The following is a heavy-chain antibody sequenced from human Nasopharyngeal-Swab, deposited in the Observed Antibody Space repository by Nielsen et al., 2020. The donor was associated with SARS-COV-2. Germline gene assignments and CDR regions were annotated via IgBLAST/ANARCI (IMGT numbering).Heavy chain of an antibody. CDR2: INPTDGST. CDR3: ARVLPFRITGTSGMDV. CDR1: GYTFTSYY. Sequence: ASVKVSCKASGYTFTSYYLHWVRQAPGRGLEWMGLINPTDGSTSYAQKFEGRVTMTRVTSTSTVYMELNSLRSEDTAVYYCARVLPFRITGTSGMDVWGQGTTVTVSS. J-gene: IGHJ6*02. D-gene: IGHD1-7*01. V-gene: IGHV1-46*01.